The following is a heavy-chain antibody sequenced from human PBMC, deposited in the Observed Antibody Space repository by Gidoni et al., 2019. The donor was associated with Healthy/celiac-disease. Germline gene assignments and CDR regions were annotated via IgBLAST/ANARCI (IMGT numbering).Heavy chain of an antibody. CDR2: IIPIFGIA. CDR3: ARPIAAAGIYYYYGMDV. Sequence: VQLVQSGAEVKKPGSSVKVSCKASGGTFSSYAISWVRQAPGQGLEWMGGIIPIFGIANYAQKFQGRVTITADKSTSTAYMELSSLRSEDTAVYYCARPIAAAGIYYYYGMDVWGQGTTVTVSS. J-gene: IGHJ6*02. CDR1: GGTFSSYA. V-gene: IGHV1-69*17. D-gene: IGHD6-13*01.